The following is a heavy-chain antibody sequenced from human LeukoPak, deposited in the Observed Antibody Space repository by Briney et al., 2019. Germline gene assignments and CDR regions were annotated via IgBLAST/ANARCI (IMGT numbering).Heavy chain of an antibody. CDR2: ISAYNGNT. Sequence: ASVKVSCKASGYTFTSYGISWVRQAPGQGLEWMGWISAYNGNTNYAQKLQGRVTMTIDTSTSTAYMELRSLRSDDTAVYYCARVRIAAAGTSPDYWGQGTLVTVSS. CDR3: ARVRIAAAGTSPDY. CDR1: GYTFTSYG. D-gene: IGHD6-13*01. V-gene: IGHV1-18*01. J-gene: IGHJ4*02.